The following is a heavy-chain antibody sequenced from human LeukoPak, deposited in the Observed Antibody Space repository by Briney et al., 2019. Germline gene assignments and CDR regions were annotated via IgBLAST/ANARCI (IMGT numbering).Heavy chain of an antibody. D-gene: IGHD2-15*01. J-gene: IGHJ4*02. CDR3: AKDVSLGYCSGGSCSAHFDY. Sequence: GRSLRLSCAASGFTFDDYAMHWVRQAPGKGLEWVSGISWNSGSIGYADSVKGRFTISRDNAKNSLYLQMNSLGAEDMALYYCAKDVSLGYCSGGSCSAHFDYWGQGTLVTVSS. V-gene: IGHV3-9*03. CDR2: ISWNSGSI. CDR1: GFTFDDYA.